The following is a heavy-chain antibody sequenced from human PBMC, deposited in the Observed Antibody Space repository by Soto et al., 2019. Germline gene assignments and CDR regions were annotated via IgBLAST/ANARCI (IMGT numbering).Heavy chain of an antibody. CDR1: GFTFSSYG. V-gene: IGHV3-30*18. D-gene: IGHD6-13*01. CDR2: ISYDGSNK. CDR3: AKERGQQLVKGCGY. J-gene: IGHJ4*02. Sequence: QVQLVESGGGVVQPGRSLRLSCAASGFTFSSYGMHWVRQAPGKGLEWVAVISYDGSNKYYADSVKGRFTISRDNSKNTLYLQMNSLRAEDTAVYYCAKERGQQLVKGCGYWGQGTLVTVSS.